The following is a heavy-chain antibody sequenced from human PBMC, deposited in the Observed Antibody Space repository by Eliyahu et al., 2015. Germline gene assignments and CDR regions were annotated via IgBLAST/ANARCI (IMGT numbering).Heavy chain of an antibody. V-gene: IGHV3-30*03. D-gene: IGHD3-16*01. CDR3: ARGPLKTYESQDNSISFVDS. CDR2: ISHAGSSK. CDR1: GFTFSXYG. J-gene: IGHJ4*02. Sequence: QVQLVESGGGVVQPGRSLRXSXAAXGFTFSXYGCXWVRQAPGKGLGWVAVISHAGSSKFYADSVKGRFTISRDNSKNTLYLQMNSLRAEDTAVYYCARGPLKTYESQDNSISFVDSWGQGTLVTVSS.